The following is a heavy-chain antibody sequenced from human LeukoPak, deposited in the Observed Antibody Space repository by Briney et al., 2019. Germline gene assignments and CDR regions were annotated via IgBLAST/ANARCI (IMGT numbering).Heavy chain of an antibody. J-gene: IGHJ5*02. D-gene: IGHD3-22*01. Sequence: GESLRLSCAASGFTLTTYFMHWVRQAPGQGLVWVSRLNSDGSTHYADSVKGRFTISRDSAKNTLYLQMNSLRAEDTAVYYCARSSGWYDHWGQGTLVTESS. CDR1: GFTLTTYF. CDR3: ARSSGWYDH. CDR2: LNSDGST. V-gene: IGHV3-74*01.